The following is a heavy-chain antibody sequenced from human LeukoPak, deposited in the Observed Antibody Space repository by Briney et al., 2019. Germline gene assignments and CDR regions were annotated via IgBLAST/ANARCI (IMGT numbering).Heavy chain of an antibody. CDR3: ARGGGDRTFDY. J-gene: IGHJ4*02. D-gene: IGHD2-21*02. Sequence: GGSLRLSCAASGFTFSSYAMSWVRQAPGKGLEWVSHINNNGGSTSYADSVKGRFTISRDNSKNTLYLQMNSLRAEDTAVYYCARGGGDRTFDYWGQGTLVTVSS. CDR2: INNNGGST. V-gene: IGHV3-23*05. CDR1: GFTFSSYA.